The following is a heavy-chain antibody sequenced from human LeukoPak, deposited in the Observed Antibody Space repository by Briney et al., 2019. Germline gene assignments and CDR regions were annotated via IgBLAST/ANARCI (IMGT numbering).Heavy chain of an antibody. J-gene: IGHJ4*02. CDR1: GVSISSSNSY. V-gene: IGHV4-39*01. CDR2: IYYSGNT. Sequence: SETLSLTCTVSGVSISSSNSYWGWIRQPPGKGLEWIGSIYYSGNTYYNSPLKSRVTISIDTSANLFSLKLNSVTAADTAFYFCARQTGSGLFILPGGQGTLVTVSS. CDR3: ARQTGSGLFILP. D-gene: IGHD3-10*01.